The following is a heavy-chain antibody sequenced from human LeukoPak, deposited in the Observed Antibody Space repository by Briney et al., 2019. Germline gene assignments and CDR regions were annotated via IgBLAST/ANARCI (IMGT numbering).Heavy chain of an antibody. J-gene: IGHJ4*02. CDR2: IKQDGSEK. Sequence: PGGSLRPSCAPSGFTFSSYWMSWVRQAPGKGLEWVANIKQDGSEKYYVDSVKGRFTISRDNAKNSLYLQMNSLRAEDTAVYYCARVDSSGYLFDYWGQGTLVTVSS. V-gene: IGHV3-7*04. CDR3: ARVDSSGYLFDY. CDR1: GFTFSSYW. D-gene: IGHD3-22*01.